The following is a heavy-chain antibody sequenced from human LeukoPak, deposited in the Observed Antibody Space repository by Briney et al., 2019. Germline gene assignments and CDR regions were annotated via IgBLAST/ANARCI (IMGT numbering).Heavy chain of an antibody. CDR2: INHSGST. D-gene: IGHD3-22*01. J-gene: IGHJ4*02. CDR1: GGSFSGYY. V-gene: IGHV4-34*01. CDR3: ARQGYTYYYDSSGYYPFDY. Sequence: SETLSLTCAVYGGSFSGYYWSWIRQPPGKGLEWIGEINHSGSTNYNPSLKSRVTISVDTSKNQFSLKLSSVTAADTAVYYCARQGYTYYYDSSGYYPFDYWGQGTLVTVSS.